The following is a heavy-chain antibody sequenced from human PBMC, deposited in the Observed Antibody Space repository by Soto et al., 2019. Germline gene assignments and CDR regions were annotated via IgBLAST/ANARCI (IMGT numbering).Heavy chain of an antibody. D-gene: IGHD4-4*01. J-gene: IGHJ4*02. CDR1: GGSISSGGYS. V-gene: IGHV4-30-2*01. Sequence: PSETLSLTCAVSGGSISSGGYSWSWIRQPPGKGLEWIGYIYNSGSTYYNPSLKSRVTISVDRSKNQFSLELSSVTAADTAVYYCARGMTTVTTIDYWGQGTLVTVSS. CDR2: IYNSGST. CDR3: ARGMTTVTTIDY.